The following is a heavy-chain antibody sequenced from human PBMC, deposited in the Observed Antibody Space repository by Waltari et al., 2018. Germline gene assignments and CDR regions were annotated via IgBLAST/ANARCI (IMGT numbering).Heavy chain of an antibody. CDR3: ARVSKGIHFDY. CDR1: GFPFFNYW. V-gene: IGHV3-7*04. Sequence: EVQLVESGGGLVQPGGSLRLSCTASGFPFFNYWRSWVRQAPGKGLQWVAYIKEDGTEESYLDSLKGRFTISRDDAKNSLHLQMNSLRVEDTAIYYCARVSKGIHFDYWGQGTLVTVSS. CDR2: IKEDGTEE. J-gene: IGHJ4*02.